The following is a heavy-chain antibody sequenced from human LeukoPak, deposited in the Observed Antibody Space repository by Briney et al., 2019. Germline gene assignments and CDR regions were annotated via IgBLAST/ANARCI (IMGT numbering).Heavy chain of an antibody. CDR2: ISWNSGSI. V-gene: IGHV3-9*01. D-gene: IGHD2-21*02. CDR3: AKDQHIVVVTAWDY. CDR1: GFTFGDYA. Sequence: GGSLRLSCAASGFTFGDYAMHWVRQAPGKGLEWVSGISWNSGSIGYADSVKGRFTISRDNAKNSLYLQMNSLRAEDTAVYYCAKDQHIVVVTAWDYWGQGTLVTVSS. J-gene: IGHJ4*02.